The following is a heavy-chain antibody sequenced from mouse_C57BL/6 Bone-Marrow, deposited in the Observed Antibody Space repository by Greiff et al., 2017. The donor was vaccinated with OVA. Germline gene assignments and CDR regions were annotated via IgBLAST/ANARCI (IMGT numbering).Heavy chain of an antibody. Sequence: VQLVESGAELARPGASVKLSCKASGYTFTSYGISWVKQRTGQGLEWIGEIYPRSGNTYYNEKFKGKATLTADKSSSTAYMELRSLTSEDSAVYFCARWSLRGFAYWGQGTLVTVSA. J-gene: IGHJ3*01. D-gene: IGHD2-1*01. V-gene: IGHV1-81*01. CDR2: IYPRSGNT. CDR1: GYTFTSYG. CDR3: ARWSLRGFAY.